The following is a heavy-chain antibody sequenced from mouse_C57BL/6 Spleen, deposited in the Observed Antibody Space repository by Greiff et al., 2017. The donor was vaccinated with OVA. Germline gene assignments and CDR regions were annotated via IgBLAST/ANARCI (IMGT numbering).Heavy chain of an antibody. CDR2: IDPSDSET. D-gene: IGHD2-1*01. V-gene: IGHV1-52*01. CDR1: GYTFTSYW. J-gene: IGHJ4*01. CDR3: AREIYYGNFYYAMDY. Sequence: VQLQQPGAELVRPGSSVKLSCKASGYTFTSYWMHWVKQRPIQGLEWIGNIDPSDSETHYNQKFKDKATLTVDKSSSTAYMQLSSLTSEDSAVYYCAREIYYGNFYYAMDYWGQGTSVTVSS.